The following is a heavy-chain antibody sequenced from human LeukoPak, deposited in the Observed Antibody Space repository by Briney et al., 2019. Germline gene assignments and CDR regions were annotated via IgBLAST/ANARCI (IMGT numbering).Heavy chain of an antibody. CDR3: ARLYSITWYYFDY. J-gene: IGHJ4*02. Sequence: SETLSLTCTVSGGSLSSYYWSWIRQPPGKGLEWIGYIYYSGSTNYNPSLKSRVTTSVDTSKNQFSLKLSSVTAADTAVYYCARLYSITWYYFDYWGQGTLVTVSS. CDR2: IYYSGST. V-gene: IGHV4-59*01. D-gene: IGHD6-13*01. CDR1: GGSLSSYY.